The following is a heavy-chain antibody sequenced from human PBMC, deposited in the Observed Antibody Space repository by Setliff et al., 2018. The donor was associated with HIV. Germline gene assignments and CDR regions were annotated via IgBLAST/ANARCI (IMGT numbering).Heavy chain of an antibody. J-gene: IGHJ5*02. D-gene: IGHD3-10*01. CDR2: IFDSGST. V-gene: IGHV4-59*01. CDR3: ARSALLYATRGGWFDP. Sequence: PSETLSLTCSVSGASISSYYLSWIRQPPGKGLEWIGYIFDSGSTNYNLSLKSRVTMSLDTSTNQFFLRLKSVTAADTAVYYCARSALLYATRGGWFDPWGQGTLVTVSS. CDR1: GASISSYY.